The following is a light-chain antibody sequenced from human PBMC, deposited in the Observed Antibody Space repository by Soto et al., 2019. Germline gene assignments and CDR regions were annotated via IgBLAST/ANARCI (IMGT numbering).Light chain of an antibody. J-gene: IGKJ5*01. CDR2: GAS. Sequence: DIQMTQSPSSVSASVGDRVTITCRASQGIGSWLGWYQQKPGKAPRLLIYGASSLQSGVPSRFSGSGSGTDFTLTISSLQPEDFATYYCQQSYSTPPITFGQGTRLEIK. CDR3: QQSYSTPPIT. V-gene: IGKV1-12*01. CDR1: QGIGSW.